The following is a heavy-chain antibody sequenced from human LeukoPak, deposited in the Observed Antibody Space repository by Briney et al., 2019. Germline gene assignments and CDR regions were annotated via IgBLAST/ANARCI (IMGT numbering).Heavy chain of an antibody. V-gene: IGHV1-2*02. CDR1: GYTFTRYY. CDR2: INPNSGGT. CDR3: TRSGYSSGWYTF. Sequence: GASVKFSCMASGYTFTRYYMHWVRQAPGQGLEWMGWINPNSGGTNYAQKFQGRVTMTRDTSISTAYMELSRLRSDDTAVYYCTRSGYSSGWYTFWGQGTLVTVSS. D-gene: IGHD6-19*01. J-gene: IGHJ4*02.